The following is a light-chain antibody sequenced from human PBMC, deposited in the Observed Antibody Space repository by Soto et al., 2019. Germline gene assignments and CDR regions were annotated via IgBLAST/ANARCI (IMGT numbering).Light chain of an antibody. CDR1: QRISGAY. CDR2: GAS. V-gene: IGKV1-39*01. Sequence: DILLTQSPSSLSGFVGDPVTITCRASQRISGAYVNWFQQQPGKAPKLIIYGASRLQPGVPSRFSGAGSGTEFALTISRLQPEDLGTYFCQQSDTTPLTFGGGTRV. CDR3: QQSDTTPLT. J-gene: IGKJ4*01.